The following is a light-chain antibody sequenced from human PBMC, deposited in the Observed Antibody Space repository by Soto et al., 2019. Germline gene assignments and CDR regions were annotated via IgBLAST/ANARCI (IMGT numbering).Light chain of an antibody. CDR2: SDN. CDR3: ATWDDRRGVV. V-gene: IGLV1-44*01. J-gene: IGLJ2*01. Sequence: QSVLTQPPSASGTPGQRVTISCSGSSSNIGSSTVNWYQQLPGTAPKLLIYSDNQRPSGVPDRFSGSNSGTSASLVISGLQSEDEADYSCATWDDRRGVVFGGGTKLTVL. CDR1: SSNIGSST.